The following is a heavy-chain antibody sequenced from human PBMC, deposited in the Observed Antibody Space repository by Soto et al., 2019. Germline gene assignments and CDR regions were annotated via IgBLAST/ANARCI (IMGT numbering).Heavy chain of an antibody. Sequence: GGSLRLSCAASGFTFSSYAMSWVRQAPGKGLEWVSAISGSGGSTYYADSVKGRFTISRDNSKNTLFLQMNSLRAEDTAVYYCAKDPRGWRPIDNWFDPWGQGTLVTVSS. CDR3: AKDPRGWRPIDNWFDP. D-gene: IGHD3-3*01. J-gene: IGHJ5*02. V-gene: IGHV3-23*01. CDR2: ISGSGGST. CDR1: GFTFSSYA.